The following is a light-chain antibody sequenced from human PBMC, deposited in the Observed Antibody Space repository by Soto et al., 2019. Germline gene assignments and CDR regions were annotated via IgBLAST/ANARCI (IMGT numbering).Light chain of an antibody. Sequence: QSALTQPPSASGSPGQSVTISCTGTSSDVGGCQFVSWYQQYPGKAPNLIIYEVSKRPSGVPDRFSGFKSGNTASLTVSGLRAEDEADSYCSSCAGSNDPYVFGAGTKVTVL. J-gene: IGLJ1*01. V-gene: IGLV2-8*01. CDR1: SSDVGGCQF. CDR3: SSCAGSNDPYV. CDR2: EVS.